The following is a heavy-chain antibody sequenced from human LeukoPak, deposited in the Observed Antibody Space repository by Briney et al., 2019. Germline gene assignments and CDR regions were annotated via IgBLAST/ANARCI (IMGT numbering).Heavy chain of an antibody. CDR3: ANREGGYTYDPFDY. CDR1: GYTFTSYD. J-gene: IGHJ4*02. Sequence: ASVKVSCKASGYTFTSYDINWVRQATGQGLEWMGWMNPNSGNTGYAQKFQGRVTMTRNTSISTAYMEQSSLRAEDTAVYYCANREGGYTYDPFDYWGQGTLVTVSS. CDR2: MNPNSGNT. D-gene: IGHD5-18*01. V-gene: IGHV1-8*01.